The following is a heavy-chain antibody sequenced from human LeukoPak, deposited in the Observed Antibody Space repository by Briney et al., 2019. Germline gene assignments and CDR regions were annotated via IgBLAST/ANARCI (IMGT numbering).Heavy chain of an antibody. CDR3: ARDRLAARRAFDI. CDR2: IYYSGST. Sequence: SETLSLTCTVSGGSISSYYWSWIRQPPGKGLEWIGYIYYSGSTNYNPSLKSRVTISVDTSKNQFSLKLSSVTAADTAVYYCARDRLAARRAFDIWGQGTMVTVSS. V-gene: IGHV4-59*01. J-gene: IGHJ3*02. D-gene: IGHD6-6*01. CDR1: GGSISSYY.